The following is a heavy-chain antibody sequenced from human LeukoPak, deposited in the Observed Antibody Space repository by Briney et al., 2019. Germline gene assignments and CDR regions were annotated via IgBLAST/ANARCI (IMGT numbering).Heavy chain of an antibody. CDR2: IFYSGST. CDR1: GGSISNYY. V-gene: IGHV4-59*01. D-gene: IGHD5-18*01. Sequence: SETLSLTCTVSGGSISNYYWSWIRQPPGKGLEWIGYIFYSGSTNYNPSLRSRVTISVDASKNQFSLKLSSVTAADTAVYCCARDGDTAMDVWGQGTTVTVSS. CDR3: ARDGDTAMDV. J-gene: IGHJ6*02.